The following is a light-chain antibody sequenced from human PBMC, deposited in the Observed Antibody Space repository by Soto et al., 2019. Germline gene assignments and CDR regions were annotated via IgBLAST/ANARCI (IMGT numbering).Light chain of an antibody. CDR1: SGHSSYI. CDR2: LEGSGSY. Sequence: QSVLTQSSSASASLGSSVKLTCTLSSGHSSYIIAWHQQQPGKAPRYLMKLEGSGSYNKGSGVPDRFSGSSSGADRYLTISNLQAEDEADYYCWTWDSNTQVFGGGTQLTVL. J-gene: IGLJ2*01. CDR3: WTWDSNTQV. V-gene: IGLV4-60*03.